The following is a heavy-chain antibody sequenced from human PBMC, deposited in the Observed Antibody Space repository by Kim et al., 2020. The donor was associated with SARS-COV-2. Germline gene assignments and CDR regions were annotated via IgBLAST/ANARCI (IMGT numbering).Heavy chain of an antibody. D-gene: IGHD6-13*01. V-gene: IGHV4-34*01. CDR3: ARGSRLDSSSCHI. Sequence: SETLSLTCAVYGGSFSGYYWSWIRQPPGKGLEWIGEINHSGSTNYNPSLKSRVTISVDTSKNQFSLKLSSVTAADTAVYYCARGSRLDSSSCHIWGQGTLVTVSS. CDR2: INHSGST. CDR1: GGSFSGYY. J-gene: IGHJ4*02.